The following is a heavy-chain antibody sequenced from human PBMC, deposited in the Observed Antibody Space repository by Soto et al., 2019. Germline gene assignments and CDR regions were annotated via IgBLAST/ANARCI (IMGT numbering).Heavy chain of an antibody. J-gene: IGHJ6*02. CDR1: GFTFSSYA. Sequence: QVQLVESGGGVVQPGRSLRLSCAASGFTFSSYAMHWVRQAPGKGLEWVAVISYDGSNKYYADSVKGRFTISRDNSKNTLYLQMNSLRAEDTAVYYCARDRTTVTSQYLYYYYGMDVWGQGTTDTVSS. D-gene: IGHD4-17*01. V-gene: IGHV3-30-3*01. CDR3: ARDRTTVTSQYLYYYYGMDV. CDR2: ISYDGSNK.